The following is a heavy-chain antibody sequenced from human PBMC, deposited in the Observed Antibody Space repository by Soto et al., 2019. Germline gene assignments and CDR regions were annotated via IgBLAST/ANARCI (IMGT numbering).Heavy chain of an antibody. J-gene: IGHJ4*02. CDR1: GGSFSGYY. Sequence: SETLSLTCAVYGGSFSGYYWSWIRQPPGKGLEWIGEINHSGSANYNPSLKSRVTISVDTSKNQFSLKLSSVTAADTAVYYCAIRGYSYGGADYWGQGTLVTVSS. CDR2: INHSGSA. V-gene: IGHV4-34*01. D-gene: IGHD5-18*01. CDR3: AIRGYSYGGADY.